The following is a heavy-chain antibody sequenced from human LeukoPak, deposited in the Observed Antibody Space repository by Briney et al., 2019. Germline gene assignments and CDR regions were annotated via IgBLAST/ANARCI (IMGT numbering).Heavy chain of an antibody. CDR3: ARVPQQLAQGYYYYMDV. J-gene: IGHJ6*03. V-gene: IGHV1-69*05. Sequence: SVKVSCKASGGTFSSYATSWVRQAPGQGLEWMGGIILIFGTANYAQKFQGRVTITTDESTSTAYMELSSLRSEDTAVYYCARVPQQLAQGYYYYMDVWGKGTTVTVSS. CDR2: IILIFGTA. CDR1: GGTFSSYA. D-gene: IGHD6-13*01.